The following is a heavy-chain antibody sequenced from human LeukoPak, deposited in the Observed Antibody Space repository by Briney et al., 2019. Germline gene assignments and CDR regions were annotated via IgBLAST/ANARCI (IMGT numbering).Heavy chain of an antibody. Sequence: GASVKVSCKASGGTFSSYAISWVRQAPGHGLEWMGRIIPILGIANYAQKFQGRVTITADKSTSTAYMELSSLRSEDTAVYYCARLPDNYGDYDRWFDPWGHGTLVTVSS. D-gene: IGHD4-17*01. J-gene: IGHJ5*02. CDR3: ARLPDNYGDYDRWFDP. CDR1: GGTFSSYA. CDR2: IIPILGIA. V-gene: IGHV1-69*04.